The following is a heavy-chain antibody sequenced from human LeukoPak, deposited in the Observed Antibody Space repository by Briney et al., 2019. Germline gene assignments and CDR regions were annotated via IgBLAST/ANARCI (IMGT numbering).Heavy chain of an antibody. D-gene: IGHD6-13*01. CDR3: AKAAAAPGFDF. Sequence: GGSLRLSCAASGFTSSSYALNWVRQAPGKGLEWVATVSGSGDRMYHADSVKGWFTISRDNSKNTIYLQVNSLRAEDTALYYCAKAAAAPGFDFWGQGTLVTVSS. CDR2: VSGSGDRM. V-gene: IGHV3-23*01. J-gene: IGHJ4*02. CDR1: GFTSSSYA.